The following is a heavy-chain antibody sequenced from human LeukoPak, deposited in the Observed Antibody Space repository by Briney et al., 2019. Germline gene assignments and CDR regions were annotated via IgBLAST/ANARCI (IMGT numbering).Heavy chain of an antibody. J-gene: IGHJ5*02. CDR1: GYTFTGYY. V-gene: IGHV1-2*06. CDR3: ARGYISGHPLNWFDP. Sequence: ASVKVSCKASGYTFTGYYMHWVRQAPGQGLEWMGRINPNSGGTNYAQKFQGRVTMTRDTSISTAYMELSRLRSDDTAVYYCARGYISGHPLNWFDPWGQGTLVTVSS. CDR2: INPNSGGT. D-gene: IGHD5-12*01.